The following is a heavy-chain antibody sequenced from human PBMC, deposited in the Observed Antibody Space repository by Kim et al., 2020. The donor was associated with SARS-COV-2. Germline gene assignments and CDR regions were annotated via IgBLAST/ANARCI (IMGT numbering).Heavy chain of an antibody. J-gene: IGHJ3*02. CDR3: ARHANPRRYYDYVWGSYRYARGAFDI. CDR1: GGSISSSSYY. V-gene: IGHV4-39*01. CDR2: IYYSGST. Sequence: SETLSLTCTVSGGSISSSSYYWGWIRQPPGKGLEWIGSIYYSGSTYYNPSLKSRVTISVDTSKNQFSLKLSSVTAADTAVYYCARHANPRRYYDYVWGSYRYARGAFDIWGQGTMVTVSS. D-gene: IGHD3-16*02.